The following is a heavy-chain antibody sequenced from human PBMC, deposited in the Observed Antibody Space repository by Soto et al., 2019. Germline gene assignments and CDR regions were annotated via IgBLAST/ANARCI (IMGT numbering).Heavy chain of an antibody. V-gene: IGHV1-69*06. CDR3: ARDRKPYYYYAMDV. CDR1: GGTFSSYA. J-gene: IGHJ6*02. Sequence: SVKVSCKASGGTFSSYAMSWVRQAPGQGLEWMGGIIPIFGTANYAQKFQGRVTITADKSTSTAYMELSSLRSEDTAVYYCARDRKPYYYYAMDVSGQAPIVTRSS. CDR2: IIPIFGTA.